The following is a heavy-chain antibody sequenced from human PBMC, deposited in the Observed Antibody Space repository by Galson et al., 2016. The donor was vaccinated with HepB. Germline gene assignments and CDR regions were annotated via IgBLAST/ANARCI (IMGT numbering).Heavy chain of an antibody. V-gene: IGHV3-30*09. D-gene: IGHD6-19*01. CDR1: GLTFSSYT. J-gene: IGHJ3*01. CDR2: ISFDGTKQ. CDR3: AKDRGAVFEN. Sequence: SLRLSCAVSGLTFSSYTMHWVRQAPGKGLEWLAVISFDGTKQYYADSVKGRFVIPRDNSKDTLYLHMTTLRAEDTAVCYCAKDRGAVFENWGQGTVVTVSS.